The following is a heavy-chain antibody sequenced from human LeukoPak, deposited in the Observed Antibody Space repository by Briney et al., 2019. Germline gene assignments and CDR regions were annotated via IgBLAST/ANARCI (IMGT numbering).Heavy chain of an antibody. D-gene: IGHD1/OR15-1a*01. J-gene: IGHJ4*02. CDR1: GFTFDDYA. CDR3: LVTTRSRGFDY. Sequence: GGSLRLSCAASGFTFDDYAMHWVRQAPGKGLEWVSGISWNSGSIGYADSVKGRFTISRDNAKNSLYLQMNSLRAEDTAVYYCLVTTRSRGFDYWGQGTLVTVSS. CDR2: ISWNSGSI. V-gene: IGHV3-9*01.